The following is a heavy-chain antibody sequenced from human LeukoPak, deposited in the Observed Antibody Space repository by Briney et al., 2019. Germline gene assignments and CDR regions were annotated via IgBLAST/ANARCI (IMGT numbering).Heavy chain of an antibody. V-gene: IGHV3-11*01. CDR2: ISSSGSTI. D-gene: IGHD6-19*01. Sequence: GGSLRLSCAASGFTFSDYHMSWIRQAPGKGLEWVSYISSSGSTIYYADSVKGRFTISRDNAKNSLYLQMNSLRAEDTAVYYCARDQAGYSSGRSDDYYYYGMDVWGQGTTVTVSS. J-gene: IGHJ6*02. CDR3: ARDQAGYSSGRSDDYYYYGMDV. CDR1: GFTFSDYH.